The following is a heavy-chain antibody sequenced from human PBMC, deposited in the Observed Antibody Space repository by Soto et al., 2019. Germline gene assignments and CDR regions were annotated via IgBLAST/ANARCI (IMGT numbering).Heavy chain of an antibody. V-gene: IGHV3-33*01. Sequence: GGSLRLSCAASGFTFSSYGMHWVRQAPGKGLEWVAVIWYDGSNKYYADSVKGRFTISRDNSKNTLYLQMNSLRAEDTAVYYCARGGFYYDRSGYFDFDYWGQGTLVTVSS. CDR1: GFTFSSYG. J-gene: IGHJ4*02. D-gene: IGHD3-22*01. CDR3: ARGGFYYDRSGYFDFDY. CDR2: IWYDGSNK.